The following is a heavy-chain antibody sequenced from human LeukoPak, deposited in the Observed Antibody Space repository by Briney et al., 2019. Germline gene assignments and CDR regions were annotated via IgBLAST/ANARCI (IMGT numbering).Heavy chain of an antibody. V-gene: IGHV3-7*01. D-gene: IGHD3-16*02. Sequence: GGSLRLSCGASGFSFGSHWMTWVRQAPGKGLEWVANIKQDGSEKYYVDSVKGRFTISRDNAKNSLYLQMNSLRAEDTAVYYCARSGPLYYDYVWGSYRPSYYFDYWGQGTLVTVSS. J-gene: IGHJ4*02. CDR3: ARSGPLYYDYVWGSYRPSYYFDY. CDR1: GFSFGSHW. CDR2: IKQDGSEK.